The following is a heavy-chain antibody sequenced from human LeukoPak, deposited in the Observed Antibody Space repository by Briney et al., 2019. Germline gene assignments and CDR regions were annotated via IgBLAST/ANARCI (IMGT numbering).Heavy chain of an antibody. CDR1: GFTFTSYG. CDR3: AKDLFNTYNFAY. Sequence: GRSLSLFCAPSGFTFTSYGMQWVRQAPGKGLEWVAVILFDGSNKYYPDSVKGRFTISTDNSKNTLYLQMNSLRAEDTAVYYCAKDLFNTYNFAYWGQRTLVTVSS. V-gene: IGHV3-30*18. CDR2: ILFDGSNK. J-gene: IGHJ4*02.